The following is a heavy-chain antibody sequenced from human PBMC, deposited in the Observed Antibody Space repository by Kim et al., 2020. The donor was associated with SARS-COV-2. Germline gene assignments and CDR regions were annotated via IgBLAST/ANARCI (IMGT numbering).Heavy chain of an antibody. CDR2: IYYSGST. J-gene: IGHJ5*02. CDR3: SRGSIQVSLNWFDP. CDR1: GASVNSGSYY. D-gene: IGHD2-21*01. V-gene: IGHV4-61*01. Sequence: SETLSLTCTVSGASVNSGSYYWSWIRQPPGKGLEWIGHIYYSGSTKYNPSLKSRVTISADTSKNQFSLMLSSVTPADTAVYYCSRGSIQVSLNWFDPWGQGAPVTVSS.